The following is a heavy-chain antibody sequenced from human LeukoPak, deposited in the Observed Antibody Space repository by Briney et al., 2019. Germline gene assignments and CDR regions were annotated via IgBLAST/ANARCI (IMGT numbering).Heavy chain of an antibody. CDR2: MYYSGST. CDR3: ARHKRDYYDSSDDAFDI. Sequence: SETLSLTCTVSGGSVSNYYWSWIRQPPGKGLEWIGYMYYSGSTNYNPTLKSRVTISVDASKNQFSLKLNSVTAAGTAVYYCARHKRDYYDSSDDAFDIWGQGTMVTVSS. CDR1: GGSVSNYY. J-gene: IGHJ3*02. V-gene: IGHV4-59*08. D-gene: IGHD3-22*01.